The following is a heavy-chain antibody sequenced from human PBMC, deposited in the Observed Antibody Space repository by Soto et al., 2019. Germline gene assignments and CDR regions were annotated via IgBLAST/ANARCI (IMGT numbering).Heavy chain of an antibody. D-gene: IGHD1-26*01. J-gene: IGHJ6*01. CDR3: TRGLLGGAPSYTFHGMDV. V-gene: IGHV3-72*01. CDR1: GFTFSDHY. CDR2: SRNRVNSHTT. Sequence: EVQLVESGGGLVQPGGSLRLSCAASGFTFSDHYMDWVRQAPGKGLEWVARSRNRVNSHTTEYAASVKGRFTISRYESKSSLYLQMNRLKIEETAVYYCTRGLLGGAPSYTFHGMDVWGQGTTVTVSS.